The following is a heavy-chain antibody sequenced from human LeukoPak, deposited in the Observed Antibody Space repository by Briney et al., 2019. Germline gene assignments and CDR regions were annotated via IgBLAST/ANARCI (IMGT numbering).Heavy chain of an antibody. Sequence: PGRSLRLSCAASGFTFSSYAMHWVRQAPGKGLEWVAVISYDGSNKYYADSVKGRFTISRDNSKNTLYLQMNSLRAEDTAVYYCARVAYWGQGTLVTVSS. CDR1: GFTFSSYA. CDR3: ARVAY. J-gene: IGHJ4*02. CDR2: ISYDGSNK. V-gene: IGHV3-30-3*01.